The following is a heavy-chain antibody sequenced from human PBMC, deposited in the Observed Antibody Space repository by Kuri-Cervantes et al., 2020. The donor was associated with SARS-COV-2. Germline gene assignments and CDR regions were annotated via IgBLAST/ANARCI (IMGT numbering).Heavy chain of an antibody. D-gene: IGHD1-26*01. CDR3: ASQNSGSSDFDY. J-gene: IGHJ4*02. CDR1: GGSISSYY. V-gene: IGHV4-59*12. Sequence: SETLSLTCTVSGGSISSYYWSWIRQPPGKGLEWIGYIYYSGSTNYNPSLKSRVTISVDTSKNQFSLKLSSVTAADTAVYYCASQNSGSSDFDYWGQGTLVTVSS. CDR2: IYYSGST.